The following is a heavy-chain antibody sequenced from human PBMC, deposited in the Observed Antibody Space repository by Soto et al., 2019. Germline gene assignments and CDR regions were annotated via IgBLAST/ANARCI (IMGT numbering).Heavy chain of an antibody. CDR2: ISSSGSTI. V-gene: IGHV3-48*03. D-gene: IGHD6-19*01. CDR3: AGLGLAVAGTLGMDV. Sequence: GRSMRLSCAPSGFTFSSYAMNWVRQAPGKGLEWVSYISSSGSTIYYADSVKGRFTIARDNAKNSLYVQMNSLRAEDTAVYYCAGLGLAVAGTLGMDVWGQGTTVTVSS. J-gene: IGHJ6*02. CDR1: GFTFSSYA.